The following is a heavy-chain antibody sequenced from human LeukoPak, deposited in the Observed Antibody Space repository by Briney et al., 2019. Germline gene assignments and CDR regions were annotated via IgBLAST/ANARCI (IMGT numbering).Heavy chain of an antibody. CDR2: IFPDDSDT. CDR3: ARSRLLDY. Sequence: GESLKISCKGSEYSFTSYWIGWVRQMPGKGLEWMGIIFPDDSDTRYSPSFQGQVTISADKSISTAYLQWNSLKTSDTAVYYCARSRLLDYWGQGTLVTLSS. J-gene: IGHJ4*02. V-gene: IGHV5-51*01. CDR1: EYSFTSYW. D-gene: IGHD5/OR15-5a*01.